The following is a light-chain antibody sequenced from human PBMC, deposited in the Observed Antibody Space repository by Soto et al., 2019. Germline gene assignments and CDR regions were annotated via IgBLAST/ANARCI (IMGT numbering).Light chain of an antibody. CDR3: QQYNSYSGT. J-gene: IGKJ1*01. CDR2: KAS. V-gene: IGKV1-5*03. CDR1: QSISSC. Sequence: DIQMTQSPSTLSASVGDRVTITCRASQSISSCLAWYQQKPGKAPKLLIYKASSLESGVPSRFSGSGSGTEFTLTIGSLQPNDFAIYFWQQYNSYSGTCDQGTKVEIE.